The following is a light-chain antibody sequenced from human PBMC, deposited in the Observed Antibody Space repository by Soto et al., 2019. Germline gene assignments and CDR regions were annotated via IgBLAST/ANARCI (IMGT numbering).Light chain of an antibody. CDR1: SGHSSYI. V-gene: IGLV4-60*02. CDR2: LEGSGSY. Sequence: QSVLTQSSSASASLGSSVKLTCTLSSGHSSYIIAWHQQQPGKAPRYLMKLEGSGSYNKGSGVPDRFSGSSSGTARYLTNSNLQFEDEADYYCETWDSHTRVFGGGTKLTVL. J-gene: IGLJ3*02. CDR3: ETWDSHTRV.